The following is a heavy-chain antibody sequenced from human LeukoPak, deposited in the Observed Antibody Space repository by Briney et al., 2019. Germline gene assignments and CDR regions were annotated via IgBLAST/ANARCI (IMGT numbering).Heavy chain of an antibody. CDR1: GFTFSSHA. CDR2: ISGSGGST. V-gene: IGHV3-23*01. CDR3: ARIPRGYYFDY. D-gene: IGHD2-21*01. J-gene: IGHJ4*02. Sequence: GGSLRLSRAASGFTFSSHAMSWVRQAPGKGLECVSAISGSGGSTYYADSVKGRFTISRDNAKNSLYLQMNSLRAEDTAVYYCARIPRGYYFDYWGQGTLVTVSS.